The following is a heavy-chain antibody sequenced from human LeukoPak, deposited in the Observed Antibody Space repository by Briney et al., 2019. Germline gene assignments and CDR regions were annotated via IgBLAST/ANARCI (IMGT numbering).Heavy chain of an antibody. Sequence: GASVKVSCKASGYTFTSYDINWVRQATGQGLEWMGWMNPNSGNTGYAQKFQGRVTMTRNTSISIAYMELSSLRSEDTAVYYCARVRISRSRYNWNYVWFDPWGQGTLVTVSS. V-gene: IGHV1-8*01. CDR3: ARVRISRSRYNWNYVWFDP. CDR2: MNPNSGNT. D-gene: IGHD1-7*01. CDR1: GYTFTSYD. J-gene: IGHJ5*02.